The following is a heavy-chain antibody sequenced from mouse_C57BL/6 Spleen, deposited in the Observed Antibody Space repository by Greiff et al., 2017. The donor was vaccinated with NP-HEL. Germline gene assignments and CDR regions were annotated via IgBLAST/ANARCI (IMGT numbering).Heavy chain of an antibody. CDR2: INPSTGGT. V-gene: IGHV1-42*01. D-gene: IGHD2-4*01. J-gene: IGHJ4*01. CDR3: ARKEGIYYDYDGYAMDY. Sequence: EVQLQQSGPELVKPGASVKISCKASGYSFTGYYMNWVKQSPEKSLEWIGEINPSTGGTTYNQKFKAKATLTVDKSSSTAYMQLKSLTSEDSAVYYCARKEGIYYDYDGYAMDYWGQGTSVTVSS. CDR1: GYSFTGYY.